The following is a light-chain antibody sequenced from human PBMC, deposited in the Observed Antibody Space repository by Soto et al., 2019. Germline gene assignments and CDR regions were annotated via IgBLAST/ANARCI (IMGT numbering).Light chain of an antibody. CDR2: DVS. CDR1: SSDVGGYNY. Sequence: QSVLTQPASVSGSPGQSITISCTGTSSDVGGYNYVSWYQQHPGKAPKLMIYDVSNRPSGVSNRFSGSKSGNTASLTISGLQAEDEADYYCSSYTSSSTHNYVFGTGTKVPV. V-gene: IGLV2-14*01. CDR3: SSYTSSSTHNYV. J-gene: IGLJ1*01.